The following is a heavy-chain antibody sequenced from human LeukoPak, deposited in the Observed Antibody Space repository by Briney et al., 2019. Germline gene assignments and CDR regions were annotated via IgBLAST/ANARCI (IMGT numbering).Heavy chain of an antibody. D-gene: IGHD2-15*01. V-gene: IGHV4-59*08. CDR3: ASGGGLKGLDY. CDR2: IYNSGIT. J-gene: IGHJ4*02. CDR1: GGSISSYY. Sequence: SETLSLTCTVSGGSISSYYWSWIRQPPGKGLEWIGYIYNSGITNYNPSLKSRATISVDTSKNQFSLKLSSVTAADTAVYYCASGGGLKGLDYWGQGTLVTVSS.